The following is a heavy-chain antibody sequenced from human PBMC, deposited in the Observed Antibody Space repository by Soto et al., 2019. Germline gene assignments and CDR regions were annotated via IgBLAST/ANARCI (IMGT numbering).Heavy chain of an antibody. J-gene: IGHJ5*02. Sequence: PGGSLRLSCNCSGFSFSEHAMTWVRQAPGKGLEWVGFIRNTPYGGTTDYAASVRGRFTMSRDDSESIAYLQMNSLKTEDSGAYYCSRGSFGYYGPWGQGTLVTVSS. CDR1: GFSFSEHA. D-gene: IGHD2-2*03. V-gene: IGHV3-49*04. CDR3: SRGSFGYYGP. CDR2: IRNTPYGGTT.